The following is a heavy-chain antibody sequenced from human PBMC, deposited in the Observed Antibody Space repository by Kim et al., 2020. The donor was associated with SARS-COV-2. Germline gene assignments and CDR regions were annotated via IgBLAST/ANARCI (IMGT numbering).Heavy chain of an antibody. CDR1: GYTFTSYA. V-gene: IGHV7-4-1*02. J-gene: IGHJ6*04. CDR3: ARETWWFGELDYYYYGMDV. Sequence: ASVKVSCKASGYTFTSYAMNWVRQAPGQGLEWMGWINTNTGNPTYAQGFTGRFVFSLDTSVSTAYLQISSLKAEDTAVYYCARETWWFGELDYYYYGMDVWGEGTTVTVST. CDR2: INTNTGNP. D-gene: IGHD3-10*01.